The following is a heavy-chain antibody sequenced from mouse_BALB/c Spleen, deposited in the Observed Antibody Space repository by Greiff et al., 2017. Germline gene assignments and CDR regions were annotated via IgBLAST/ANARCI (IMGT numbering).Heavy chain of an antibody. V-gene: IGHV1-7*01. CDR3: ARSGWDYAY. J-gene: IGHJ3*01. CDR1: GYTFTSYW. CDR2: INPSTGYT. D-gene: IGHD2-4*01. Sequence: VQLQQSGAELAKPGASVKMSCKASGYTFTSYWMHWVKQRPGQGLEWIGYINPSTGYTEYNQKFKDKATLTADKSSSTAYMQLSSLTSEDSAVYYCARSGWDYAYWGQGTLVTVSA.